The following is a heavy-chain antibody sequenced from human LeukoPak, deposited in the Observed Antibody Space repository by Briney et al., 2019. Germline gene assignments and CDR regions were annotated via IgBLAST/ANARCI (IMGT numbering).Heavy chain of an antibody. D-gene: IGHD4/OR15-4a*01. CDR3: ARDTLGEGEDANYAVYYFDY. CDR2: ISSSGSTI. J-gene: IGHJ4*02. CDR1: GFTFSDYY. Sequence: GGSLRLSCAASGFTFSDYYMSWIRQAPGKGLEWVSYISSSGSTIYYADSVKGRFTISRDNARNSLYLQMNSLRADDRAFYYCARDTLGEGEDANYAVYYFDYWGQGTVVTVSS. V-gene: IGHV3-11*04.